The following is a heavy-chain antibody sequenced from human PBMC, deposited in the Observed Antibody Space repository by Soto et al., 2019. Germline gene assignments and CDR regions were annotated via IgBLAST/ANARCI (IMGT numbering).Heavy chain of an antibody. CDR2: IIPIFGTA. V-gene: IGHV1-69*06. J-gene: IGHJ4*02. Sequence: QVQLVQSGAEVKKPGSSVKVSCKASGGTFSSYAISWVRQAPGQGLEWMGGIIPIFGTANYAQKFQGRVTITADKSTSTAEMELSSLRSEDTDVYYCARKGSGAVAAAEYYFDYWGQGTLVTVSS. D-gene: IGHD6-13*01. CDR1: GGTFSSYA. CDR3: ARKGSGAVAAAEYYFDY.